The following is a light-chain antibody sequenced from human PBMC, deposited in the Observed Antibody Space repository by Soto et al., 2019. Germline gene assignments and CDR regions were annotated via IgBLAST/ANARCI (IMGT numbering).Light chain of an antibody. V-gene: IGKV3D-15*01. CDR3: QQYHDWPLT. Sequence: EIVMTQSPATLSVSPGERATLSCRASQSVSTNFAWYQQKPPQAPRLLIYDVSSRATGVPTRFSGSGSGTEFTLTISRLQSEDFAVYYCQQYHDWPLTFGGGTRVEIK. J-gene: IGKJ4*01. CDR2: DVS. CDR1: QSVSTN.